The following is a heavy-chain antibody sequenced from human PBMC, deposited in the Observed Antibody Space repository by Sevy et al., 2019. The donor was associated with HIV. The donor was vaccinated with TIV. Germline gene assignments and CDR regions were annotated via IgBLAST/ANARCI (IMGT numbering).Heavy chain of an antibody. CDR1: GDSINSAYY. CDR2: IYHSGST. Sequence: SETLSLTCTVSGDSINSAYYWGWIRQPPGKGLEWIGSIYHSGSTYYNPSLNSQVTISVDTSTNQFSLKLSSVTAADTAVYYCARDQADYGENIYYWFAPWGQGTLVTVSS. D-gene: IGHD4-17*01. J-gene: IGHJ5*02. CDR3: ARDQADYGENIYYWFAP. V-gene: IGHV4-38-2*02.